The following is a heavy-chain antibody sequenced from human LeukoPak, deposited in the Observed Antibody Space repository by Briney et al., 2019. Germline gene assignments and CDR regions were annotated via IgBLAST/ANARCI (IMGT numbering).Heavy chain of an antibody. Sequence: SVKVSCKASGGTFSSYAISWVRQAPGQWLEWMGRIVPILGIANYAQKFQGRVTITADKSTSTAYMELSSLRSEDTAVYYCARDIGGSDYGDSRDAFDIWGQGTMVIVSS. J-gene: IGHJ3*02. D-gene: IGHD4-17*01. CDR2: IVPILGIA. CDR1: GGTFSSYA. CDR3: ARDIGGSDYGDSRDAFDI. V-gene: IGHV1-69*04.